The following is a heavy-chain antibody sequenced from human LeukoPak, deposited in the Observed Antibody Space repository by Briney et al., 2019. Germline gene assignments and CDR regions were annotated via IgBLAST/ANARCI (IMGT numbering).Heavy chain of an antibody. D-gene: IGHD3-22*01. V-gene: IGHV4-59*01. CDR1: GGSISSYY. CDR2: IYNSGST. J-gene: IGHJ3*02. CDR3: ARDKDYFDSGGTFDI. Sequence: SETLSLTCTVSGGSISSYYWSWIRQPPGKGLEWIGYIYNSGSTNYNPSLKSRVTMSVDTSKNQFSLKLSSVTAADTAVYYCARDKDYFDSGGTFDIWGQGTMVTVSS.